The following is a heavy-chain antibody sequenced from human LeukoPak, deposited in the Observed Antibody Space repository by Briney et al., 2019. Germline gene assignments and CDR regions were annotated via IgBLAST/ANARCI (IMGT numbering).Heavy chain of an antibody. CDR3: ARVSREDTAMVNYFDY. V-gene: IGHV4-30-4*08. J-gene: IGHJ4*02. CDR2: IYYSGST. D-gene: IGHD5-18*01. CDR1: GGSISSGDYY. Sequence: SETLSLTCTVSGGSISSGDYYWGWIRQPPGKGLEWIGYIYYSGSTYYNPSLKSRVTISVDTSKNQFSLKLSSVTAADTAVYYCARVSREDTAMVNYFDYWGQGTPVTVSS.